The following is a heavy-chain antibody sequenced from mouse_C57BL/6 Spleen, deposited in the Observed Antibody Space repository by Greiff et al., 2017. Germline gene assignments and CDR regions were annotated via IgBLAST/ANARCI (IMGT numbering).Heavy chain of an antibody. CDR3: TTGITTVVATNAY. J-gene: IGHJ3*01. V-gene: IGHV14-4*01. Sequence: VQLQQSGAELVRPGASVKLSCTASGFNIKDDYMHWVKQRPEQGLEWIGWLDPENGDTEYASKFQGKATITADTSSNTAYLQLSSLTSEDTAVYYCTTGITTVVATNAYWGQGTLVTVSA. CDR1: GFNIKDDY. CDR2: LDPENGDT. D-gene: IGHD1-1*01.